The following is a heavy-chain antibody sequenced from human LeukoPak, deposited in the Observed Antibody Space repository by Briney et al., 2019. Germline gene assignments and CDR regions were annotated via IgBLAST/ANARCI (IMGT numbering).Heavy chain of an antibody. CDR1: GGSFSGYY. CDR2: INHSGST. D-gene: IGHD6-13*01. J-gene: IGHJ4*02. CDR3: ARLVGIAAAGTATDY. V-gene: IGHV4-34*01. Sequence: SETLSLTCAVYGGSFSGYYWSWIRQPPGKGLEWIGEINHSGSTNYNPSLKSRVTISVDTSKNQFSLKLSSVTAADTAVYYCARLVGIAAAGTATDYWGQGTLVTVSS.